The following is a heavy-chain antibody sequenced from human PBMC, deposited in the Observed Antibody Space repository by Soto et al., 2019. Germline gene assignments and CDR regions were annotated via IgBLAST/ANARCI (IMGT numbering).Heavy chain of an antibody. D-gene: IGHD6-19*01. CDR2: ISYDGSNK. Sequence: GGSLRLSCAASGFTFSSYGMHWVRQAPGKGLEWVAVISYDGSNKYYADSVKGRFTISRDNSKNTLYLQMNSLRAEDTAVYYCAKDHGVPFQWLVRDLLYYFDYWGQGTLVTVSS. CDR3: AKDHGVPFQWLVRDLLYYFDY. CDR1: GFTFSSYG. J-gene: IGHJ4*02. V-gene: IGHV3-30*18.